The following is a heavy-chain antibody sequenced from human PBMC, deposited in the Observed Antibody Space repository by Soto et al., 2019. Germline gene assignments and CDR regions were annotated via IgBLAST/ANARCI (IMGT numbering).Heavy chain of an antibody. CDR1: GFTFSSYG. D-gene: IGHD6-19*01. Sequence: GGSLRLSWAASGFTFSSYGMHWVRQAPGKGLEWVAVIWYDGSNKYYADSVKGRFTISRDNSKNTLYLQMNSLRAEDTAVYYCAKGLQLSGWYGEYYYYYGMDVWGQGTTVTVSS. CDR2: IWYDGSNK. V-gene: IGHV3-33*06. CDR3: AKGLQLSGWYGEYYYYYGMDV. J-gene: IGHJ6*02.